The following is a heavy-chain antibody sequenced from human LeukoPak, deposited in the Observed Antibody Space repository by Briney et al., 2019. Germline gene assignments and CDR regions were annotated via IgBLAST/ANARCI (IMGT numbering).Heavy chain of an antibody. CDR1: GYTFTSYD. D-gene: IGHD1-26*01. CDR2: MNPNSGNT. V-gene: IGHV1-8*01. CDR3: ARTNSGAARFRRFDP. Sequence: RRASVKVSCKASGYTFTSYDINWVRQATGQGLEWMGWMNPNSGNTGYAQKFQGRVTMTRNTSISTAYMELSSLRSEDTAVYYCARTNSGAARFRRFDPWGRGTLVTVSS. J-gene: IGHJ5*02.